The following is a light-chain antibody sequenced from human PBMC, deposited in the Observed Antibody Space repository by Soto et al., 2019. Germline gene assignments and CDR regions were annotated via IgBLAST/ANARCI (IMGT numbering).Light chain of an antibody. Sequence: EVVMTQSPATLSVSPGERATLSCRASQTVSRNLAWYQQRPGQAPRILIYDISNRATGVPARSSGSGSETEFTRTIRSLQSAEFQVDVCQQYNNWPSFGHGTRLEIK. CDR2: DIS. CDR1: QTVSRN. V-gene: IGKV3-15*01. J-gene: IGKJ5*01. CDR3: QQYNNWPS.